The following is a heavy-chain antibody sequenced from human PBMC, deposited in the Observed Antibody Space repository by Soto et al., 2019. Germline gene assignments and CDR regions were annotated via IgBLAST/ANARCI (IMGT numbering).Heavy chain of an antibody. V-gene: IGHV5-51*01. D-gene: IGHD3-3*01. CDR2: IYPGDSDT. J-gene: IGHJ3*02. Sequence: GESLKISCKGSGYSFTSYWIGWVRQMPGKGLEWMGIIYPGDSDTRYSPSFQGQVTISADKSISTAYLQWSSLKASDTAMYYCARLGVLEWLSSLRGNAFDIWGQGTMVTVSS. CDR1: GYSFTSYW. CDR3: ARLGVLEWLSSLRGNAFDI.